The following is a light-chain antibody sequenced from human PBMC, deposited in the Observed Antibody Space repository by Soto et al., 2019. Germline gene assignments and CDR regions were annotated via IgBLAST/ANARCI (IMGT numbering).Light chain of an antibody. J-gene: IGKJ1*01. CDR1: QGVRNN. V-gene: IGKV1-6*01. CDR2: AAS. Sequence: AIQMTQSPSSLSASVGDRVTITCRASQGVRNNLGWYQQKPGKAPKLLIYAASTLKSGVPSRFSGSGSGTDFTLTISSLQPEDFAMYYCLQDYNYPLTFGQGTKVEIK. CDR3: LQDYNYPLT.